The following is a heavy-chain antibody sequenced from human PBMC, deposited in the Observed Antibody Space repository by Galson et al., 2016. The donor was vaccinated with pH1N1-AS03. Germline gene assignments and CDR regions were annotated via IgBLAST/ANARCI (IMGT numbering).Heavy chain of an antibody. CDR3: ARDGPPQGISGCGSFDF. J-gene: IGHJ4*02. CDR1: GFPFSGYS. Sequence: SLRLSCAASGFPFSGYSMNWVRQAPGKGLEWVSFISTSSSSIYYADSVKGRFTISRANAQNLLYLQMNSLRDENTAVSYCARDGPPQGISGCGSFDFWGQGTLVTVSS. V-gene: IGHV3-21*01. CDR2: ISTSSSSI. D-gene: IGHD1-20*01.